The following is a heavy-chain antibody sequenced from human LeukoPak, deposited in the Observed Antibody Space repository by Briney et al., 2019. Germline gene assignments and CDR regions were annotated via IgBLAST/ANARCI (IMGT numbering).Heavy chain of an antibody. V-gene: IGHV5-51*01. Sequence: GESLKISCKGSGYSFTSYWIGWVRQMPGKGLEWMGIIYPGDSDTRYSPSFQGQVTISADKSISTAYLQWSSLKASDTAMYYRARQTRGYSYGYYYYYYMDVWGKGTTVTVSS. J-gene: IGHJ6*03. D-gene: IGHD5-18*01. CDR3: ARQTRGYSYGYYYYYYMDV. CDR2: IYPGDSDT. CDR1: GYSFTSYW.